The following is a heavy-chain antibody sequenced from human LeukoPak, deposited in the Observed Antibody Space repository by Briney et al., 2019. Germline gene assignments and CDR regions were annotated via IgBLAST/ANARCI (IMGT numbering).Heavy chain of an antibody. CDR3: AKKYRSVQFFYMDV. CDR2: ISSSGSTI. V-gene: IGHV3-48*03. J-gene: IGHJ6*03. CDR1: GFTFSSYE. D-gene: IGHD2-2*01. Sequence: GGSLRLSCAASGFTFSSYEMNWVRQAPGKGLEWVSYISSSGSTIYYADSVEGRFTISRDNSKNTLYLQMNSLRAEDTAIYYCAKKYRSVQFFYMDVWGKGTTVTISS.